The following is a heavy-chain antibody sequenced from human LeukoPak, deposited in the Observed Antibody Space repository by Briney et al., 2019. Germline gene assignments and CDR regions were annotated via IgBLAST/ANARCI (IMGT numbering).Heavy chain of an antibody. CDR3: ARGLRNTDTFDI. J-gene: IGHJ3*02. Sequence: GGSLRLSCAASGFTFSTYSMNWVRQAPGKGLEWVSYISSTSSTIYYADSVKGRFIISRDNAKNSLFLQMNSLRDEDTAVYYCARGLRNTDTFDIWGQGTMVTVSS. V-gene: IGHV3-48*02. CDR1: GFTFSTYS. CDR2: ISSTSSTI.